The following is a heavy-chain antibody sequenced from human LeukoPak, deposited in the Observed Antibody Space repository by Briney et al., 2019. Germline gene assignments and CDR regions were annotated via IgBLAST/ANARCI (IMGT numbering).Heavy chain of an antibody. Sequence: GGSLGLSCAASGFTFSSFGFHWVRQAPGKGLEWVAVIFYDGSRKFYADSVKGRFTISRDTSKNTLYLQLNSLRAEDTAVYYCARDDSATYYNLAYWGQGTPVTVSS. CDR3: ARDDSATYYNLAY. J-gene: IGHJ4*02. D-gene: IGHD3-10*01. CDR1: GFTFSSFG. CDR2: IFYDGSRK. V-gene: IGHV3-33*01.